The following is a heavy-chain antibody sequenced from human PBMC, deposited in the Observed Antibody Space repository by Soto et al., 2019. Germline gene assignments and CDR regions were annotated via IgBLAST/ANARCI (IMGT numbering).Heavy chain of an antibody. CDR1: GFTFSSYD. Sequence: SLRLSCAASGFTFSSYDMHWVRQATGKGLEWVSAIGTAGDPYYPGSVKGRFTISRENAKNSLYLQMNSLRAGDTAVYYCARGATYYYDSSGYYPDYFDYWGQGTLVTSPQ. D-gene: IGHD3-22*01. J-gene: IGHJ4*02. V-gene: IGHV3-13*05. CDR3: ARGATYYYDSSGYYPDYFDY. CDR2: IGTAGDP.